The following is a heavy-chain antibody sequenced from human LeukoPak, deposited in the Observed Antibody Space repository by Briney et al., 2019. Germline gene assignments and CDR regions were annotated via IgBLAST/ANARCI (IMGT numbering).Heavy chain of an antibody. CDR2: ISGSGGST. J-gene: IGHJ6*02. V-gene: IGHV3-23*01. D-gene: IGHD2-15*01. CDR1: GFTFSSYA. CDR3: AKDPGYCSGGSCYLGRYGMDV. Sequence: GASLRLSCAASGFTFSSYAMSWVRQAPGEGLEWVSAISGSGGSTYYADSVKGRFTISRDNSKNTLYLQMNSLRAEDTAVYYCAKDPGYCSGGSCYLGRYGMDVWGQGTTVTVSS.